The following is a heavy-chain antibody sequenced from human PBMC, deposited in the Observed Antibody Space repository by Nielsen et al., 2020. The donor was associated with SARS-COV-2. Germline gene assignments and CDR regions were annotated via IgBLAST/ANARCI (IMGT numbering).Heavy chain of an antibody. Sequence: GESLKISCVASGFSFSTYGMHWVRQAPGKGLEWVAAISYDASNQYYGDSVRGRFTISRDNSKNTVSLQMNSLRPEDTAVYYCAREASDFWSGYYPIYYYYGMDVWGQGTTVTVSS. CDR3: AREASDFWSGYYPIYYYYGMDV. CDR2: ISYDASNQ. V-gene: IGHV3-30*03. D-gene: IGHD3-3*01. CDR1: GFSFSTYG. J-gene: IGHJ6*02.